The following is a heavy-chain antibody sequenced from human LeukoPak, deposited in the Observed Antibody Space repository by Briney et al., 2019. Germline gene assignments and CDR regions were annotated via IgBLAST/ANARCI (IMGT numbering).Heavy chain of an antibody. V-gene: IGHV3-30-3*01. CDR3: ARGLGTGYYNVAY. D-gene: IGHD3-9*01. CDR2: TSYDGTNK. J-gene: IGHJ4*02. Sequence: PGRSPRLSCAASGFTFSSYALHWVRQAPGKGLEWVAVTSYDGTNKYYADSVKGRFTISRDNSENTLYLQMNSLRDEDTAVYYCARGLGTGYYNVAYWGQGTLVTASS. CDR1: GFTFSSYA.